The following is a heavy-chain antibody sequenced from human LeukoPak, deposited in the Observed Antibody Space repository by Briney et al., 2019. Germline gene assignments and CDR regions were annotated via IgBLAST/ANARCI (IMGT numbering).Heavy chain of an antibody. CDR3: ARVFLGSNYPLDY. Sequence: GGSLRLSCAASGFTFSSYGMPWVRQAPGKGLEWVAVIWYDGSNKYYADSVKGRFTISRDNSKNTLYLQMNSLRAEDTAVYYCARVFLGSNYPLDYWGQGTLVTVSS. V-gene: IGHV3-33*01. D-gene: IGHD4-4*01. CDR1: GFTFSSYG. CDR2: IWYDGSNK. J-gene: IGHJ4*02.